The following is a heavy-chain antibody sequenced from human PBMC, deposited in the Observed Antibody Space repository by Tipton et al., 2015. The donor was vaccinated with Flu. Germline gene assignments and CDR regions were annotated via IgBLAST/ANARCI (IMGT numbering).Heavy chain of an antibody. CDR1: GFTFSSYE. CDR2: ISSSGSTI. Sequence: QLVQSGGGVVQPGGSLRLSCAVSGFTFSSYEMNWVRQAPGKGLEWLSYISSSGSTISYADSVRGRFTISRDNAKNSLYLQLNSLRAEDTALYYCATLTGDDYWGQGALVTVSS. CDR3: ATLTGDDY. V-gene: IGHV3-48*03. D-gene: IGHD7-27*01. J-gene: IGHJ4*02.